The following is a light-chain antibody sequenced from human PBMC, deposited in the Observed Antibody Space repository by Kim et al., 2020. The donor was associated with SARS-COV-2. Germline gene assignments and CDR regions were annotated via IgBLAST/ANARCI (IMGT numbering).Light chain of an antibody. Sequence: EIVMTQSPATLSVSPGERGTLSCRASQSVSNNLAWHQQKPGQAPRLLIYAASTRATGIPARFSGSGSGTEFTLTISSLQSEDFAVYYWHQYSKPVTFGQGTKLEI. V-gene: IGKV3D-15*01. CDR2: AAS. CDR3: HQYSKPVT. J-gene: IGKJ2*01. CDR1: QSVSNN.